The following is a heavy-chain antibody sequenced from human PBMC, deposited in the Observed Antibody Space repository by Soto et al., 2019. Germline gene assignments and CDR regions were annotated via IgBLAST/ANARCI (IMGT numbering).Heavy chain of an antibody. D-gene: IGHD6-19*01. CDR1: GFTFSNYA. Sequence: EVQWVESGGGVVQPGGSLRLSCAASGFTFSNYAMDWVRQVPGKVLEYVSGISSNGVGTYYANSVKDSFTISRDNSKNTLYRQMGSLRAEDMAVYYCARREQSDYYYLDVWGKGTSVTVSS. V-gene: IGHV3-64*01. CDR3: ARREQSDYYYLDV. J-gene: IGHJ6*03. CDR2: ISSNGVGT.